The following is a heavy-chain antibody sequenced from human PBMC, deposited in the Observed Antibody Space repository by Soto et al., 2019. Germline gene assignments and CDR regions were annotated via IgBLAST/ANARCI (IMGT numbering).Heavy chain of an antibody. V-gene: IGHV4-34*01. CDR1: GGSISGYY. CDR3: ARGLDSVVVPAATDRNSYNWFDP. J-gene: IGHJ5*02. CDR2: INHSGST. D-gene: IGHD2-2*03. Sequence: QVQLQQWGAGLLEPAETLSLTCAVYGGSISGYYWSWIRQPPAKGLERIGEINHSGSTNYNPSLKSRVTISVDTSKNQFSLKLSSVTAADTAVYYCARGLDSVVVPAATDRNSYNWFDPWGQGTLVTVSS.